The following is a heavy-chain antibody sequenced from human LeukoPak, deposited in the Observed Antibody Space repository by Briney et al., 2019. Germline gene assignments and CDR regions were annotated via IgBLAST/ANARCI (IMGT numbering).Heavy chain of an antibody. Sequence: ASVKVSCKASGGTFSSYAISWVRQAPGQGLEWMGGIIPIFGTANYAQKFQGRVTITADESTSTAYMELSSLRSEDTAVYYCARGDYDSSGYSFVSSWGQGTLVTVSS. CDR1: GGTFSSYA. D-gene: IGHD3-22*01. CDR3: ARGDYDSSGYSFVSS. J-gene: IGHJ5*02. V-gene: IGHV1-69*13. CDR2: IIPIFGTA.